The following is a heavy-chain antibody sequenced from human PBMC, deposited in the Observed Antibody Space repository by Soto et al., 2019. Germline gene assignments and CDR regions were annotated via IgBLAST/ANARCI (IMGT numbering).Heavy chain of an antibody. D-gene: IGHD1-1*01. J-gene: IGHJ4*02. CDR1: GFTFRDSG. V-gene: IGHV3-33*01. CDR2: IWYDGSKK. Sequence: QVQLVESGGGVGQPGRSLRLSCAASGFTFRDSGMHWVRQAPGKGLEWVAVIWYDGSKKYYADPVKGRFTVSRDNSKNTLFLQMDSLRAEDTAVYYCARGDGHNSGTFDYWGRGTLVTVSS. CDR3: ARGDGHNSGTFDY.